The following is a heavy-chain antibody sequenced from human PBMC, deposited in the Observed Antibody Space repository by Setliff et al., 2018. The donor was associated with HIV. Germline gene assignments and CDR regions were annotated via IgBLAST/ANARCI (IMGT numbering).Heavy chain of an antibody. CDR3: TRPQYIYDNSDSDN. J-gene: IGHJ4*02. V-gene: IGHV3-73*01. Sequence: PGESLKISCGASGFTFSGSPMHWVRQASGKGLEWVGRIKTEAEGHATAYAASVKGRFTISRDDSKNTAYLQMNSLKTEDTAIYYCTRPQYIYDNSDSDNWGQGALVT. CDR1: GFTFSGSP. D-gene: IGHD3-22*01. CDR2: IKTEAEGHAT.